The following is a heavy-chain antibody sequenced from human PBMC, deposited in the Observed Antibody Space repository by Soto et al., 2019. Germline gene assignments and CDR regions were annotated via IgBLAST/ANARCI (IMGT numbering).Heavy chain of an antibody. J-gene: IGHJ4*02. CDR3: ALTWGVHYFDY. CDR1: GFTVSSNY. D-gene: IGHD3-10*01. Sequence: EVQLEESGGGLVQPGGSLRLSCAASGFTVSSNYMSWVRQAPGKGLEWVSVIYSGGSTYYADSVKGRFTISRDNSKNTLYLQMNSLRAEDTAVYYCALTWGVHYFDYWGQGTLVTVSS. CDR2: IYSGGST. V-gene: IGHV3-66*01.